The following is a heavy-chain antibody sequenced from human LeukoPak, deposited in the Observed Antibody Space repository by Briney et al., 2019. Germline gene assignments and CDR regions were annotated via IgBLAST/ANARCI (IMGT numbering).Heavy chain of an antibody. CDR2: IRSSSSTI. D-gene: IGHD3-9*01. CDR1: GFAFSSYC. CDR3: ARDEQRGLRYFDY. J-gene: IGHJ4*02. Sequence: PGGSLRLFCAASGFAFSSYCMNWVRQAPGKGLEWVSYIRSSSSTIYYADSVKGRFTISRDNDKNSLYLQMNSLRAEDTAVYYCARDEQRGLRYFDYWGQGTLVTVSS. V-gene: IGHV3-48*01.